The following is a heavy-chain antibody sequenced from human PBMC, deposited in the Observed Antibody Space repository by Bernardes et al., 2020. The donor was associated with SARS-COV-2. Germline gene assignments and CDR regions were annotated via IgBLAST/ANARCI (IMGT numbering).Heavy chain of an antibody. V-gene: IGHV4-31*03. CDR3: ARVAGGGGNNWFDP. J-gene: IGHJ5*02. Sequence: SETLSLTCTVSGYSIRSGGYYWTWLRHRPGMGLEWFGYLYYSGNVFYNPSLQSRATISLDPSKNQFALSLHSVTAADTAVYYCARVAGGGGNNWFDPWGQGILVTVSS. CDR2: LYYSGNV. D-gene: IGHD3-16*01. CDR1: GYSIRSGGYY.